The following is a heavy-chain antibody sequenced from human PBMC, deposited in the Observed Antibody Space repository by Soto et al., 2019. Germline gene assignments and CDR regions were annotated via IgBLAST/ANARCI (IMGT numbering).Heavy chain of an antibody. Sequence: EVQLVESGGGLVKPGGSLRLSCTASGFTFSNVGMHWVGQAAGKGLEWVGGIKSKTDGGTTDYAAPVKGRFTISRDDSKNTLYLQMHSLKTEDTAVYYCVTVAYYERSGGQGTLVTVSS. CDR3: VTVAYYERS. V-gene: IGHV3-15*07. D-gene: IGHD3-3*01. J-gene: IGHJ4*02. CDR2: IKSKTDGGTT. CDR1: GFTFSNVG.